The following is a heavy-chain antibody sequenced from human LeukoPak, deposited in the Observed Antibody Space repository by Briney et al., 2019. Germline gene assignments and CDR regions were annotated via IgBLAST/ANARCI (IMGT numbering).Heavy chain of an antibody. CDR2: IIPIFGTT. CDR1: GGSFPNYA. V-gene: IGHV1-69*13. Sequence: ASVKVSCKASGGSFPNYAISWVRQAPGQGLEWMGGIIPIFGTTKYAQNLQGRLSFSADESTTTAYVELSGLKYEDTAIYFCARGKSRQWLATPFDFWGQGTLVTVSS. D-gene: IGHD6-19*01. CDR3: ARGKSRQWLATPFDF. J-gene: IGHJ4*02.